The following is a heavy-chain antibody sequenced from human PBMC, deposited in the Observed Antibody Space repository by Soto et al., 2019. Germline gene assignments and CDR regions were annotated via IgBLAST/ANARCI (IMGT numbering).Heavy chain of an antibody. Sequence: GGSLRLSCAASGFTFSSYSMNWVRQAPGKGLEWVSSISSSSSYIYYADSVKGRFTISRDNAKTSLYLQMNSLRAEDTAVYYCARSSGSYYPYYYYYGMDVWGQGTTVTVSS. CDR3: ARSSGSYYPYYYYYGMDV. D-gene: IGHD1-26*01. CDR2: ISSSSSYI. J-gene: IGHJ6*02. CDR1: GFTFSSYS. V-gene: IGHV3-21*01.